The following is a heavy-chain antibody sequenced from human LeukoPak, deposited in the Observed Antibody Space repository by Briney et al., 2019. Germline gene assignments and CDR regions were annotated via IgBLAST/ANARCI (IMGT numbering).Heavy chain of an antibody. Sequence: PGGSLRLSCAASGFTFSSYAMHWVRQAPGKGLEWVAVISYDGSNKYYADSVKGRFTISRDNSKNTLYLQMNSLRAEDTAVYYCARTLPIDYSNRPYYFDYWGQGTLVTVSS. D-gene: IGHD4-11*01. CDR1: GFTFSSYA. CDR2: ISYDGSNK. V-gene: IGHV3-30-3*01. CDR3: ARTLPIDYSNRPYYFDY. J-gene: IGHJ4*02.